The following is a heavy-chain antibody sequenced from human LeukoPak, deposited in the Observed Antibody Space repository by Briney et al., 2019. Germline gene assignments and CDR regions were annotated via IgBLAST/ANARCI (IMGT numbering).Heavy chain of an antibody. Sequence: SQTLSLTCTDSGGSISSGGYYWSWIRQPPGKGLEWIGYIYHSGSTYYNPSLKSRVTISVDRSKNQFSLKLSSVTAADTAVYYCARAGYSSSWSNWFDPWGQGTLVTVSS. V-gene: IGHV4-30-2*01. CDR2: IYHSGST. CDR3: ARAGYSSSWSNWFDP. D-gene: IGHD6-13*01. J-gene: IGHJ5*02. CDR1: GGSISSGGYY.